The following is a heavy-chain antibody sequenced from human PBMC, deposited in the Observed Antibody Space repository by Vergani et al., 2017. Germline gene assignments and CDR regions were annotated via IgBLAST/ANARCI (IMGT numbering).Heavy chain of an antibody. D-gene: IGHD2-15*01. CDR3: ARDVRYCSGGSCAPNYGMDV. CDR1: GGSISSSSYY. J-gene: IGHJ6*02. CDR2: IYYSGST. Sequence: QLQLQESGPGLVKPSETLSLTCTVSGGSISSSSYYWGWIRQPPGKGLEWIGSIYYSGSTYYNPSLKSRVTISLDTSKNQFSLKLSSVTAADTAVYYCARDVRYCSGGSCAPNYGMDVWGQGTTVTVSS. V-gene: IGHV4-39*07.